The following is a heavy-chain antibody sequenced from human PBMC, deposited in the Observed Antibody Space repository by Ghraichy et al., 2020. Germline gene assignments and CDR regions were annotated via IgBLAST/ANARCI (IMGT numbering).Heavy chain of an antibody. J-gene: IGHJ4*02. V-gene: IGHV3-64D*06. CDR3: VKGWFNFDC. Sequence: GGSLRLSCSASGFTFSSYAMDWLRRAPGKGLEYVSTISTNGVSTYYADSVKGRFTISRDNSKNTLYLQMSSLRPEDTAVYYCVKGWFNFDCWGQGNLVTVSS. CDR1: GFTFSSYA. D-gene: IGHD2-15*01. CDR2: ISTNGVST.